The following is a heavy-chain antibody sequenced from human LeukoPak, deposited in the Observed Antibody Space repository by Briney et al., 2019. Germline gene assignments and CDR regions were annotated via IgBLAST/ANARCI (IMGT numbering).Heavy chain of an antibody. V-gene: IGHV4-30-2*01. D-gene: IGHD6-6*01. CDR2: IYHSGST. Sequence: SETLSLTCAVSGGSISSGGYSWRWLRQPPGTGLEWIGYIYHSGSTYYNPSLKSRVTISVDRSKNQFSLKLSSVTAADTAVYYCASSYSSSSFDYWGQGTLVTVSS. J-gene: IGHJ4*02. CDR1: GGSISSGGYS. CDR3: ASSYSSSSFDY.